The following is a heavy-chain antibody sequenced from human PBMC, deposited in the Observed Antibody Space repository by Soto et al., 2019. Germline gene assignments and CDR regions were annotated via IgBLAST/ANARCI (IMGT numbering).Heavy chain of an antibody. Sequence: PGESLRISCRGAGYSFTRYWIGWVRQMPGKGLEWMGIIYPGDSDTRYSPSFQGQVTISADKSISTAYLQWSSLKASDTAMYYCARHGHVEMATMIPYYYGMDVWGQGTTVTVSS. CDR1: GYSFTRYW. D-gene: IGHD5-12*01. CDR3: ARHGHVEMATMIPYYYGMDV. V-gene: IGHV5-51*01. CDR2: IYPGDSDT. J-gene: IGHJ6*02.